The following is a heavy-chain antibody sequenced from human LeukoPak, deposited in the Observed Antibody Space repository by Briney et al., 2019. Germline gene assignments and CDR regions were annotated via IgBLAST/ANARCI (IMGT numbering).Heavy chain of an antibody. CDR1: GYTFTGCY. J-gene: IGHJ4*02. D-gene: IGHD5-12*01. CDR2: ISAYNGNT. V-gene: IGHV1-18*04. CDR3: ARVGIYIVATIGYFDY. Sequence: ASVKVSCKASGYTFTGCYMHWVRQAPGQGLEWMGWISAYNGNTNYAQKLQGRVTMTTDTSTSTAYMELRSLRSDDTAVYYCARVGIYIVATIGYFDYWGQGTLVTVSS.